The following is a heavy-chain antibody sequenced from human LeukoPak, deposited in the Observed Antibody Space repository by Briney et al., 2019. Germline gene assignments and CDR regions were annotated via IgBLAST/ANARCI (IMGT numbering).Heavy chain of an antibody. J-gene: IGHJ4*02. Sequence: PGGSLRLSCAASGFTFNSYGMHWVRQAPGKGLEWVAVIWYDGSNKYYADSVKGRFTISRDNSKNTLHLQMNSLRVEDTAVYYCAREMTTAFDYWGQGTLVTVSS. D-gene: IGHD4-17*01. CDR2: IWYDGSNK. V-gene: IGHV3-33*01. CDR3: AREMTTAFDY. CDR1: GFTFNSYG.